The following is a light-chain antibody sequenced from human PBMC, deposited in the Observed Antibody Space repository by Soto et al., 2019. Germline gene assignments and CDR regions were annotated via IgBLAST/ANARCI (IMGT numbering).Light chain of an antibody. V-gene: IGLV2-18*02. Sequence: QSVLTQPPSVPGSPGQSVTISCTGTSSDVGSYNRVSWYQQPPGTAPKLMIYEVSNRPSGVPDRFSGSKSDNTASLTISGLQAEDEADYYCCSYAGTYSYVFGTGTKDTVL. CDR2: EVS. CDR3: CSYAGTYSYV. J-gene: IGLJ1*01. CDR1: SSDVGSYNR.